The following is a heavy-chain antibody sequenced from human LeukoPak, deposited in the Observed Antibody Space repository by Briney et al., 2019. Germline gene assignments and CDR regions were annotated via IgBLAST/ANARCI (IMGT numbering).Heavy chain of an antibody. CDR2: LYHSGST. CDR3: ARDRGYYDSTRGAFDI. Sequence: SETLSLTCTVSGGSISSSNWWSWVRQPPGKGLEWIGELYHSGSTNYNPSLKSRVTISVDTSKNQFSLKLSPVTAADTAVYYCARDRGYYDSTRGAFDIWGQGTMVTVSS. D-gene: IGHD3-22*01. V-gene: IGHV4-4*02. CDR1: GGSISSSNW. J-gene: IGHJ3*02.